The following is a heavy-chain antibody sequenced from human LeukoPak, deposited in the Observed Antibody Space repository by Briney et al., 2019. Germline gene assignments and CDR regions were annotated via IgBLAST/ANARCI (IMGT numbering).Heavy chain of an antibody. J-gene: IGHJ4*02. Sequence: RGSLRLSCAASGFTFSSYWMSWVRQAPGKGLEWVANIKQDGSEKYYVDSVKGRFTISRDNAKNSLYLQMNSLRAEDTAVYYCASISWGLLWFGELFSWGQGTLVTVSS. CDR1: GFTFSSYW. V-gene: IGHV3-7*01. CDR3: ASISWGLLWFGELFS. CDR2: IKQDGSEK. D-gene: IGHD3-10*01.